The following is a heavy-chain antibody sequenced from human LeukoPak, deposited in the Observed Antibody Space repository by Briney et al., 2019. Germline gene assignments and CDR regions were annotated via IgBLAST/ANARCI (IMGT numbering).Heavy chain of an antibody. J-gene: IGHJ4*02. Sequence: GGSLRLSCAASGFTFSSYAMSWVRQAPGKGLEWVSTISGSGGSTYYADSVKGRFTISRDNSKNTLYLQMNSLRAEDTAVYYCAKSGHDSSGCCFDYWGQGTLVTVSS. CDR1: GFTFSSYA. V-gene: IGHV3-23*01. CDR2: ISGSGGST. CDR3: AKSGHDSSGCCFDY. D-gene: IGHD3-22*01.